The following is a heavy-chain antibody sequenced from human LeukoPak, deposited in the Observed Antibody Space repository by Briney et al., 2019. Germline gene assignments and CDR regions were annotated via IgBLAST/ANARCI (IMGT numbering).Heavy chain of an antibody. CDR3: AQNYYDSSGYPWNGY. Sequence: GGSLRLSCAASGFTFSSYGMHWVRQAPGKGLEWVAFIRYDGSNKYYADSVKGRFTISRDNSKNTLYLQMNSLRAEDTAVYYCAQNYYDSSGYPWNGYWGQGTLVTVSS. CDR2: IRYDGSNK. V-gene: IGHV3-30*02. J-gene: IGHJ4*02. CDR1: GFTFSSYG. D-gene: IGHD3-22*01.